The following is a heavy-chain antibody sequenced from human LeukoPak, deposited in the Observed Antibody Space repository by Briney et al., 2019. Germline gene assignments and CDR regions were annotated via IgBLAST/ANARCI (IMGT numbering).Heavy chain of an antibody. V-gene: IGHV1-18*01. CDR2: ISAYNGNT. D-gene: IGHD2-15*01. J-gene: IGHJ4*02. CDR3: ARDTRMLGYCSGGSCHFRY. Sequence: GASVKVSCKASGYTFTSYGISWVRQAPGQGLEWMGWISAYNGNTNYAQKLQGRVAMTTDTSTSTAYMELRSLRSDDTAVYYCARDTRMLGYCSGGSCHFRYWGQGTLVTVSS. CDR1: GYTFTSYG.